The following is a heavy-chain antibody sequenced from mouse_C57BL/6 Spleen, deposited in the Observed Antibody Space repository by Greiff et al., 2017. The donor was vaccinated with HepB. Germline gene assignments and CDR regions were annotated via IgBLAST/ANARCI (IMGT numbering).Heavy chain of an antibody. CDR1: GYAFSSSW. CDR2: IYPGDGDT. D-gene: IGHD2-4*01. Sequence: QVQLQQSGPELVKPGASVKLSCKASGYAFSSSWMNWVKQRPGKGLEWIGRIYPGDGDTNYNGKFKGKATLTADKSSSTAYMQLSSLTSEDSAVYFCVIYYDYPYAMDYWGQGTSVTVSS. V-gene: IGHV1-82*01. CDR3: VIYYDYPYAMDY. J-gene: IGHJ4*01.